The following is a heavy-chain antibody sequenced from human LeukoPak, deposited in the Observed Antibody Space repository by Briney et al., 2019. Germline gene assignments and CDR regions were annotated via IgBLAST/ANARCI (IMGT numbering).Heavy chain of an antibody. Sequence: PGGSLRLSCAASGFTFSSYGMHWVRQAPGKGLEWVAAIWYDGSNKYYADSVKGRFTISRDNSKNTLYLQMNSLRAEDTAVYYCAKDNDFWSGYFDYWGQGTLVTVSS. CDR1: GFTFSSYG. J-gene: IGHJ4*02. D-gene: IGHD3-3*01. CDR3: AKDNDFWSGYFDY. CDR2: IWYDGSNK. V-gene: IGHV3-33*06.